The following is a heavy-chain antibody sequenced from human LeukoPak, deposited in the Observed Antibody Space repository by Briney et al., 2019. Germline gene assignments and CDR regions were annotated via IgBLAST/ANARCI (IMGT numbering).Heavy chain of an antibody. CDR3: ARGPYNWNDAWLDY. CDR2: ISSSSSYI. CDR1: GFTFSSYS. Sequence: PGGSLRLSCAASGFTFSSYSMNWVRQAPGKGLEWVSSISSSSSYIYYADSVKGRFTISRDNAKNSLYLQMNSLRAEDTAVYYCARGPYNWNDAWLDYWGQGTLVTVSS. D-gene: IGHD1-1*01. V-gene: IGHV3-21*01. J-gene: IGHJ4*02.